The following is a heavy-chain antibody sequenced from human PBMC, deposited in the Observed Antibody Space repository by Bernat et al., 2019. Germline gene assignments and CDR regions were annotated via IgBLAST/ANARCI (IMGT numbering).Heavy chain of an antibody. V-gene: IGHV3-30*18. Sequence: QVQLVESGGGVVQPGRSLRLSCAVSGFTFTNYGMHWVRQAPGKGLEWVAGISYVGSSTYYADSVKGRFTISRDNSKNTLYLQMNSLRAEDTAVYYCAKGAEYQLRWWFDPWGQGTLVTVSS. CDR3: AKGAEYQLRWWFDP. CDR2: ISYVGSST. J-gene: IGHJ5*02. D-gene: IGHD2-2*01. CDR1: GFTFTNYG.